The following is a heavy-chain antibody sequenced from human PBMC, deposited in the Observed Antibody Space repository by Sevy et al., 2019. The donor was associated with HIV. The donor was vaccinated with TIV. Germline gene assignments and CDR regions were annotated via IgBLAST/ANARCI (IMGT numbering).Heavy chain of an antibody. CDR3: ATSLAIAVAGYYRGESYYYGMDV. D-gene: IGHD6-19*01. V-gene: IGHV3-23*01. Sequence: GGSLRLSCAASGFTFSSYAMSWVRQAPGKGLEWVSAISGSGGSTYYADSVKGRFTISRDNSKNTLYLQMNSLRAEDTAVYYCATSLAIAVAGYYRGESYYYGMDVWGQGTTVTVSS. J-gene: IGHJ6*02. CDR1: GFTFSSYA. CDR2: ISGSGGST.